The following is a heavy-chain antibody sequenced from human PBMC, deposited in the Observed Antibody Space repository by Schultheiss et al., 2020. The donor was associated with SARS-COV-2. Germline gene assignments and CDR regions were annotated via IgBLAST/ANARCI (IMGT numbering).Heavy chain of an antibody. CDR1: GASISSDGYY. D-gene: IGHD3-16*01. J-gene: IGHJ4*02. Sequence: SETLSLTCTVSGASISSDGYYWSWIRQHPGKGLQWIGYIYYSGSTYYNPSLKSRVTISVDTSKNQFSLKLSSVTAADTAVYYCARGWGPNYFDYWGQGTLVTVSS. CDR2: IYYSGST. CDR3: ARGWGPNYFDY. V-gene: IGHV4-31*03.